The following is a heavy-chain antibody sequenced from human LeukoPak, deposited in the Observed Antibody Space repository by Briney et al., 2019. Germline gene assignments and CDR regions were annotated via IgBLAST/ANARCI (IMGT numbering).Heavy chain of an antibody. J-gene: IGHJ3*02. CDR2: ISRRGSYT. V-gene: IGHV3-11*06. CDR1: GFIFSDYY. CDR3: ARDTRSSKTYYDRSGYYPVVFDI. Sequence: AGGSLRLSCAASGFIFSDYYMSWIRQAPGKGLEWVSYISRRGSYTNYADSVKGRFTISRDNAKNSLYLQMNTLRDEDTAVYYCARDTRSSKTYYDRSGYYPVVFDIWGQGTMVPVAS. D-gene: IGHD3-22*01.